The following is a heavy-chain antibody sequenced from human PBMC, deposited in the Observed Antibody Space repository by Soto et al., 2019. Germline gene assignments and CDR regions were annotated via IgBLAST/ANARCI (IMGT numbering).Heavy chain of an antibody. CDR2: IFYNGGT. Sequence: SETLSVTCTVSGGSVNSGGYYWSWIRQPPGKGLEWIGFIFYNGGTSYNPSLGSRVTISADTSKTLFSLNLNFVTAADTAVYYCARGDHGPRRFYFDTWGQGTLVTVSS. D-gene: IGHD2-8*01. CDR1: GGSVNSGGYY. V-gene: IGHV4-61*03. CDR3: ARGDHGPRRFYFDT. J-gene: IGHJ4*02.